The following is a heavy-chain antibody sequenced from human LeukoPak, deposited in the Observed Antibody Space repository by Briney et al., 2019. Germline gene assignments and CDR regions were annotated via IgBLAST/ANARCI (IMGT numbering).Heavy chain of an antibody. CDR1: GFTFINAW. CDR3: ARARSSYGYGDALDI. CDR2: ISYDGSSK. V-gene: IGHV3-30*03. J-gene: IGHJ3*02. D-gene: IGHD5-18*01. Sequence: GGSLRLSCAASGFTFINAWMAWVRQAPGKGLEWVAVISYDGSSKYYADSVKGRFTISRDNSKNTLYLQMNSLRAEDTAVYYCARARSSYGYGDALDIWGQGTMVTVSS.